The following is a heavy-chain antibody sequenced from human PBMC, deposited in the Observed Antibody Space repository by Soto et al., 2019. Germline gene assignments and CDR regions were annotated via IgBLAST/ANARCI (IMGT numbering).Heavy chain of an antibody. Sequence: SETLSLTCTVSGGSITNADYYWTWIRQPPGKGLEWIGYIHYSGSTFYNPPLKSRVIISVDTSKNQFSLKLNSVIAADTAVYYCARAGVLTTRNWLGPWGQGTLVTVSS. V-gene: IGHV4-30-4*01. CDR1: GGSITNADYY. J-gene: IGHJ5*02. CDR2: IHYSGST. D-gene: IGHD4-17*01. CDR3: ARAGVLTTRNWLGP.